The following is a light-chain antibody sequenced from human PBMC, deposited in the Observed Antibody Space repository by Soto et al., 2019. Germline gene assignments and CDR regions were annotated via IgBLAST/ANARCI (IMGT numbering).Light chain of an antibody. V-gene: IGLV4-60*03. CDR2: LEGSGSY. Sequence: QLVLTQSSSASASLGSSVKLTCTLSSGHSSYIIACHQQQPGKAPRYLMKLEGSGSYNKGSGVPDRFSVSSSGTDRYLTISSLKSEDEADYYCETLDRNTRVFGTGTKLTVL. CDR3: ETLDRNTRV. CDR1: SGHSSYI. J-gene: IGLJ1*01.